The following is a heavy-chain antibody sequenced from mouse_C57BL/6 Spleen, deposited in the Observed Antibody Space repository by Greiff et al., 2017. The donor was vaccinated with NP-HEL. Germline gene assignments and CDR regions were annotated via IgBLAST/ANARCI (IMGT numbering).Heavy chain of an antibody. J-gene: IGHJ2*01. D-gene: IGHD1-3*01. CDR3: TRREDI. Sequence: VKLVESGPGLVAPSQSLSITCTVSGFSLTSYGVHWVRQPPGKGLEWLGVIWAGGSTNYNSALMSRLSISKDNSKSQAFLKMNRLQTDDTAMYYCTRREDIWDQGTTLTVSS. CDR1: GFSLTSYG. V-gene: IGHV2-9*02. CDR2: IWAGGST.